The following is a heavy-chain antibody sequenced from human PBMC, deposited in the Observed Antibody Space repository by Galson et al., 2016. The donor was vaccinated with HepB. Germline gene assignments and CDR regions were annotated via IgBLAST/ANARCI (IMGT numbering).Heavy chain of an antibody. Sequence: SLRLSCAASGFTFSSYVMTWVRQAPGKGLEWVSTIGDSDSTTFYANSVNGRFTISRDNSKSTLYLQMNSLRVEDTAIYYCARDLGSRWPLGLDVWGKGTTVTVSS. V-gene: IGHV3-23*01. CDR2: IGDSDSTT. CDR3: ARDLGSRWPLGLDV. J-gene: IGHJ6*04. D-gene: IGHD6-13*01. CDR1: GFTFSSYV.